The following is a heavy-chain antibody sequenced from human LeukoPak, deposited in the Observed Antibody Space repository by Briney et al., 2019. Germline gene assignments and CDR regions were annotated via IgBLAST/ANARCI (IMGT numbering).Heavy chain of an antibody. D-gene: IGHD3-22*01. Sequence: PGGSLRLSCSASGFTFSNFPMHWVRQAPGKGLEDVSAVSSDGGSTYYADSVRGRFTISRDNSKNTLSLQMGSLRAEDTAVYYCVKAILFGSISYYADWGQGTLVTVSS. V-gene: IGHV3-64D*09. J-gene: IGHJ1*01. CDR3: VKAILFGSISYYAD. CDR1: GFTFSNFP. CDR2: VSSDGGST.